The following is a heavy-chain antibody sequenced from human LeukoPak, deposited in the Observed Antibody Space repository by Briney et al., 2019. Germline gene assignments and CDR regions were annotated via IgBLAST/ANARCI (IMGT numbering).Heavy chain of an antibody. Sequence: PGGSLRLSCAASGFTFSSYAMSWVRQAPGKGLEWVSAISGSGGSTYYADSVKGRFTISRDNSKNTLYLQMNSLRAEDTAVYYCAKDRPSGEGTGTTSEAFDIWGQGTMVTVSS. D-gene: IGHD1-1*01. CDR2: ISGSGGST. CDR3: AKDRPSGEGTGTTSEAFDI. CDR1: GFTFSSYA. J-gene: IGHJ3*02. V-gene: IGHV3-23*01.